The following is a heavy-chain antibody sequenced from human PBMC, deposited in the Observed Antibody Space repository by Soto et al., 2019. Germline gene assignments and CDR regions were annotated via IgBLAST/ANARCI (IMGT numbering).Heavy chain of an antibody. CDR2: LYIGGSS. V-gene: IGHV4-4*07. Sequence: SETLSLTCSVSGGSISSYYWILIRQPAGKGLEWIGRLYIGGSSSSNPSLKSRVTMTTDTSTSTAYMELRSLRSDDTAVYYCARMYTRIPNWFDPWGQGTLVTVSS. CDR1: GGSISSYY. D-gene: IGHD2-21*01. CDR3: ARMYTRIPNWFDP. J-gene: IGHJ5*02.